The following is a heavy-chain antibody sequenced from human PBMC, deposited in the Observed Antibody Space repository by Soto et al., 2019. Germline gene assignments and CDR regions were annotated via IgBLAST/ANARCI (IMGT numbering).Heavy chain of an antibody. CDR1: GFTFSSYG. J-gene: IGHJ4*02. CDR2: ISYDGSNK. V-gene: IGHV3-30*18. CDR3: AKDDYSNLDY. D-gene: IGHD4-4*01. Sequence: GGSLRLSCAASGFTFSSYGMHWVRQAPGKGLEWVAVISYDGSNKYYADSVKGRFTISRDNSKNTLYLQMNSLRAEDTAVYYCAKDDYSNLDYWGQGTLVTVPQ.